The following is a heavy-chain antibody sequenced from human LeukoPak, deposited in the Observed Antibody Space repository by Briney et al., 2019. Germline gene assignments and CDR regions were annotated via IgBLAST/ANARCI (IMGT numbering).Heavy chain of an antibody. Sequence: SETLSLTCTVSGGSINNFFWSWIRQPPGKGLEWIGYVYYSGSTNYNPSLKGRLTMSVDTSKTQFSLTLTSVTAADTAVYFCARSTDTWAQWGQGTLVTVSS. J-gene: IGHJ4*02. CDR2: VYYSGST. V-gene: IGHV4-59*08. CDR1: GGSINNFF. D-gene: IGHD7-27*01. CDR3: ARSTDTWAQ.